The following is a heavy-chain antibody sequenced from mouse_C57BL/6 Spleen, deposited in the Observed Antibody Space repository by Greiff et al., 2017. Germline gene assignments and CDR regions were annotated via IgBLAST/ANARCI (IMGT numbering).Heavy chain of an antibody. CDR2: INPNNGGT. CDR3: AREPYRNYPYFDV. Sequence: EVQLQQSGPELVKPGASVKIPCKASGYTFTDYNMDWVKQSHGKSLEWIGDINPNNGGTIYNQKFKGKATLTVDKSSSTAYMERRSLTSEDTAVYYCAREPYRNYPYFDVWGTGTTVTVSS. J-gene: IGHJ1*03. V-gene: IGHV1-18*01. D-gene: IGHD2-5*01. CDR1: GYTFTDYN.